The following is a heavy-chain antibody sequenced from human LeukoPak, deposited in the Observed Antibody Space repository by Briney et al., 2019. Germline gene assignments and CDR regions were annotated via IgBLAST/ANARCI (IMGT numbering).Heavy chain of an antibody. J-gene: IGHJ4*02. D-gene: IGHD3-3*01. CDR2: ISGSGGST. CDR1: GFTLSSYA. Sequence: TGGSLRLSCAASGFTLSSYAMSWVRQAPGKGLEWVSAISGSGGSTYYADSVKGRFTISRDNSKNTLHLQMNSLRAEDTAVYYCAKGITIWDLDYWGQGTLVTVSS. V-gene: IGHV3-23*01. CDR3: AKGITIWDLDY.